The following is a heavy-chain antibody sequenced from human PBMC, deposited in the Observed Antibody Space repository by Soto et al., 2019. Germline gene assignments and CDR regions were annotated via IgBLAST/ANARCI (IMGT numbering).Heavy chain of an antibody. CDR3: ARERGSYCSGGSCYSPFDY. V-gene: IGHV4-59*01. CDR2: IYYSGST. Sequence: QVQLQESGPGLVKPSETLSLTCTVSGGSISSYYWSWIRQPPGKGLEWIGYIYYSGSTNYNPSLKSRVTISVDTSKNQFSLKLSSVTAADTAVYYCARERGSYCSGGSCYSPFDYWGQGTLVTVSS. CDR1: GGSISSYY. J-gene: IGHJ4*02. D-gene: IGHD2-15*01.